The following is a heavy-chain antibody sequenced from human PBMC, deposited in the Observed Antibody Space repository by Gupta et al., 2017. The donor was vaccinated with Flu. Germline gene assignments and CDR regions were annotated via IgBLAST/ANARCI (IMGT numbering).Heavy chain of an antibody. CDR1: GCSFSNYG. J-gene: IGHJ6*02. V-gene: IGHV3-30*18. Sequence: QERVVESGGGVVQPGRSLRLSCAASGCSFSNYGMHWVRQAPGKGLVWLAGISHDGSQNYHTDSVKGRINISRDNSKNTLYLQMSGLRTEDTAVYYCAKDWRWNSNIYGMNVWGQGTTVTVSS. D-gene: IGHD3-22*01. CDR3: AKDWRWNSNIYGMNV. CDR2: ISHDGSQN.